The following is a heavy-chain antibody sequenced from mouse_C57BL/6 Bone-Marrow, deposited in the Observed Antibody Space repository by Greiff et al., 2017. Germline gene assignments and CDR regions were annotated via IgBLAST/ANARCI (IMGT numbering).Heavy chain of an antibody. CDR3: TSYDYDGAWFAY. CDR1: GFNIKDDY. Sequence: EVKLQESGAELVRPGASVKLSCTASGFNIKDDYMHWVKQRPEQGLEWIGWIDPENGDTEYASKFQGKATITADTSSNTAYLQLSSLTSEDTAVYYCTSYDYDGAWFAYWGQGTLVTVSA. V-gene: IGHV14-4*01. CDR2: IDPENGDT. D-gene: IGHD2-4*01. J-gene: IGHJ3*01.